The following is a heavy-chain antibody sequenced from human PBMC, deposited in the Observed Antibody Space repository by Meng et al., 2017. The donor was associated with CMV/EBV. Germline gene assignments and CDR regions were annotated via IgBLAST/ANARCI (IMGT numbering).Heavy chain of an antibody. D-gene: IGHD3-3*01. Sequence: GGSLRLSCAASGFTFSSYWMHWVRQAPGKGLVWVSRINSDGSSTSYADSVKGRFTISRDNAKNTLYLQMNSLRAEDTAVYYCARGYYDFWSGRGHYYGMDVWGQGTTVTVSS. CDR2: INSDGSST. J-gene: IGHJ6*02. CDR1: GFTFSSYW. V-gene: IGHV3-74*01. CDR3: ARGYYDFWSGRGHYYGMDV.